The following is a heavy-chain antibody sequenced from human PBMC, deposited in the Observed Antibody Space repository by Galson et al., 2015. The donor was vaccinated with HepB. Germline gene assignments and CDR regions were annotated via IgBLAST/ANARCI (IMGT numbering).Heavy chain of an antibody. CDR3: ATAPYGRYYYYYYMDV. Sequence: SVKVSCKASGYTFTSYAMHWVRQAPGQRLEWMGWINAGNGNTKYSQKFQGRVTITRDTSASTAYMELSSLRSEDTAVYYCATAPYGRYYYYYYMDVWGKGTTVTVSS. D-gene: IGHD4-17*01. J-gene: IGHJ6*03. CDR2: INAGNGNT. CDR1: GYTFTSYA. V-gene: IGHV1-3*01.